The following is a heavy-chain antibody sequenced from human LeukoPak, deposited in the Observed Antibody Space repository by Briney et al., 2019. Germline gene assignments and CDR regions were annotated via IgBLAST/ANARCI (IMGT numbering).Heavy chain of an antibody. Sequence: GALVKVSCKASGGTFSSYTISWVRQAPGQGLEWMGRIIPILGIANYAQKFQGRVTITADKSTSTAYMELSSLRSEDTAVYYCARHRLGGSYFDYWGQGTLVTVSS. D-gene: IGHD1-26*01. CDR3: ARHRLGGSYFDY. V-gene: IGHV1-69*02. J-gene: IGHJ4*02. CDR1: GGTFSSYT. CDR2: IIPILGIA.